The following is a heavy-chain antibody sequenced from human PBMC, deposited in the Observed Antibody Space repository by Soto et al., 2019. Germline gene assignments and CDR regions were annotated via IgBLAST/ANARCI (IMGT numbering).Heavy chain of an antibody. CDR3: ANLRIGH. J-gene: IGHJ1*01. CDR1: GGTFSSYT. CDR2: IIPILGIA. V-gene: IGHV1-69*02. Sequence: QVQLVQSGAEVKKPGSSVKVSCKASGGTFSSYTISWVRQAPGQGLEWMGTIIPILGIANYAQKLQGRVTSTADNSTKQRYIELISLIADDTAVYYFANLRIGHWCKGRVVSVSS.